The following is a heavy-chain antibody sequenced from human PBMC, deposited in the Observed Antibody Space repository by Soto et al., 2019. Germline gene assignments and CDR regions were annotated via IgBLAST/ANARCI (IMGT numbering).Heavy chain of an antibody. CDR2: ISSSSSYI. Sequence: PGGSLRLSCAASGFTFRSYNMNWVRQAPGKGLEWVSSISSSSSYIYYADSVKGRFTISRDSAKNSLYLHMNSLRAEDTAVYYCARDGRTCSSTGCYTYSYYYGMDVWGQGTTVTVS. CDR1: GFTFRSYN. J-gene: IGHJ6*02. V-gene: IGHV3-21*01. CDR3: ARDGRTCSSTGCYTYSYYYGMDV. D-gene: IGHD2-2*02.